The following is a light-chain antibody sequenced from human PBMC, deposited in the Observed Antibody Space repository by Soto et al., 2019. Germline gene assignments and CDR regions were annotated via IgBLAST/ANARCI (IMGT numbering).Light chain of an antibody. J-gene: IGLJ1*01. CDR2: EVS. Sequence: QSALTQPASVSGSPGQSITISCTGTSSDVGGYNFVSWYQQHPGKAPKLMIFEVSHRPSGVSIRFSASKSGNTASLTISGLQAEDEADYYCSSYTSSSTLVFGTGTKGTVL. CDR3: SSYTSSSTLV. V-gene: IGLV2-14*01. CDR1: SSDVGGYNF.